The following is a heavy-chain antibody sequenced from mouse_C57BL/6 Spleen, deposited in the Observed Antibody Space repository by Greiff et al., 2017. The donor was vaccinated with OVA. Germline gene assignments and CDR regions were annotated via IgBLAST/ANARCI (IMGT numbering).Heavy chain of an antibody. CDR1: GYTFTSYT. Sequence: VQLQESGAELARPGASVKMSCKASGYTFTSYTMHWVKQRPGQGLEWIGYINPSSGYTKYNQKFKDKATLTADKSSSTAYMQLSSLTSEDSAVYYCARDYSNYAMDYWGQGTSVTVSS. V-gene: IGHV1-4*01. D-gene: IGHD2-5*01. CDR2: INPSSGYT. J-gene: IGHJ4*01. CDR3: ARDYSNYAMDY.